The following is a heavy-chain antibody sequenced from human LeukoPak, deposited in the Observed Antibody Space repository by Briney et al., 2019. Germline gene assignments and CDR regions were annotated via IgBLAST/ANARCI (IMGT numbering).Heavy chain of an antibody. Sequence: SETLSLTCAVYGGSFSGYYWSWIRQPPGKGLEWIGEINHSGSTSYNPSLKSRVTISVDTSKNQFSLKLSSVTAADTAVYYCAGARSRGYSYGYRYWGQGTLVTVSS. D-gene: IGHD5-18*01. V-gene: IGHV4-34*01. CDR1: GGSFSGYY. CDR3: AGARSRGYSYGYRY. J-gene: IGHJ4*02. CDR2: INHSGST.